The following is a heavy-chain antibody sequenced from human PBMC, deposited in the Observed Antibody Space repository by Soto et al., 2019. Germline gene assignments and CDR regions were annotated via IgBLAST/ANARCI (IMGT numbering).Heavy chain of an antibody. Sequence: ASVKVSCKASGYTFTSYDINWVRQATGQGLEWMGWMNPNSGNTGYAQKFQGRVTMTRNTSISTAYMELSSLRSEDTAGYYCAGGISSGDYDHYWGQGTLVTVSS. V-gene: IGHV1-8*01. CDR1: GYTFTSYD. CDR3: AGGISSGDYDHY. CDR2: MNPNSGNT. D-gene: IGHD4-17*01. J-gene: IGHJ4*02.